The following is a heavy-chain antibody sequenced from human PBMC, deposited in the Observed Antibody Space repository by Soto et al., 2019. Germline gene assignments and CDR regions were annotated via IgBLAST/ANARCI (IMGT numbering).Heavy chain of an antibody. Sequence: ASVKVSCKASGYRFTNNVISWVRQAPGQGLEWMGWISIYNGNAKYAQKFQGRVTMTTDTSTTTAYMELRSLRSDDTAVYYCTRDLDCSSRTCHKTPFDYWGQGTLVTVSS. D-gene: IGHD2-2*01. V-gene: IGHV1-18*04. CDR2: ISIYNGNA. J-gene: IGHJ4*02. CDR3: TRDLDCSSRTCHKTPFDY. CDR1: GYRFTNNV.